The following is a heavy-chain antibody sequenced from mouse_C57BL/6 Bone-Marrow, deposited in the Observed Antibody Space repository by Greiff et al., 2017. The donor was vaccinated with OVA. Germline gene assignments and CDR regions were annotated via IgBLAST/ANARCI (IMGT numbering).Heavy chain of an antibody. J-gene: IGHJ3*01. CDR2: INPSTGGT. D-gene: IGHD2-4*01. CDR3: ARGGYDSAWFAY. CDR1: GYSFTGYY. V-gene: IGHV1-42*01. Sequence: EVKLQESGPELVKPGASVKLSCKASGYSFTGYYMNWVKQSPEKSLEWIGEINPSTGGTTYNQKFKAKATLTVDKSSSTAYMQLKSLTSEDSAVYYCARGGYDSAWFAYWGQGTLVTVSA.